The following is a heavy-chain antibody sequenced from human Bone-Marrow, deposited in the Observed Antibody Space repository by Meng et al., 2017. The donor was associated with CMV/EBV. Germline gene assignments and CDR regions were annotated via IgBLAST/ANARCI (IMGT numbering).Heavy chain of an antibody. D-gene: IGHD3-3*01. V-gene: IGHV3-74*01. CDR2: INPDGSST. J-gene: IGHJ4*02. CDR3: AGRDLWSGYDY. CDR1: GFMFSTYW. Sequence: GESLKISCAASGFMFSTYWMHWVRQAAGKGLVWVSRINPDGSSTSYADSVKGRFTVSRDNAKNTLYLQMNSLRDEDTAVYYCAGRDLWSGYDYWGQGTRVTVSS.